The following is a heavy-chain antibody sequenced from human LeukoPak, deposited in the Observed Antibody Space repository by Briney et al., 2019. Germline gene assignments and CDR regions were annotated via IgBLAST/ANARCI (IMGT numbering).Heavy chain of an antibody. D-gene: IGHD4-17*01. Sequence: ASVKVSCQASGYTFTGYYMHWVRQPPGQGLEWMGWIHPNSGDTNYAQKFHGRVTMTRDTSITTAYMELSRLTSDDTAVYYCARVYSIRFFDYWGQGTLVTVSS. CDR3: ARVYSIRFFDY. CDR1: GYTFTGYY. V-gene: IGHV1-2*02. J-gene: IGHJ4*02. CDR2: IHPNSGDT.